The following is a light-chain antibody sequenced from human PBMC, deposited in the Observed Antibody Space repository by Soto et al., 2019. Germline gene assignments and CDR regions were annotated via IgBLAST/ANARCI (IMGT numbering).Light chain of an antibody. CDR2: DVS. V-gene: IGLV2-11*01. CDR1: SSDVGNYNY. Sequence: QSALTQPRSVSGSPGQSVTISCTGTSSDVGNYNYVSWYQQHPGKAPKFMIYDVSERPSGVPDRFSGSKSGNTASLTISGLQAEDEADYYCCSYAGTYTYVFGTGTKLTVL. CDR3: CSYAGTYTYV. J-gene: IGLJ1*01.